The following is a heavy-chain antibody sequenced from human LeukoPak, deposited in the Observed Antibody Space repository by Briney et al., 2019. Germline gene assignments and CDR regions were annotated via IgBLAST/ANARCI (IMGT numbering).Heavy chain of an antibody. CDR3: ARDMSGSRTDDAFDI. J-gene: IGHJ3*02. CDR2: IIPTFGTA. CDR1: GGTFSSYA. Sequence: ASVKVSCKASGGTFSSYAISWVRQAPGQGLEWMGGIIPTFGTANYAQKFQGRVTITADESTSTAYMELSSLRSEDTAVYYCARDMSGSRTDDAFDIWGQGTMVTVSS. V-gene: IGHV1-69*13. D-gene: IGHD1-26*01.